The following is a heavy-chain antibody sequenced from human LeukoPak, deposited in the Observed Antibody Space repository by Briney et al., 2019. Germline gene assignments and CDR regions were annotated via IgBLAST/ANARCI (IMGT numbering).Heavy chain of an antibody. J-gene: IGHJ4*02. CDR1: GVSISSSNSY. D-gene: IGHD3-10*01. CDR3: ARQTGSGLFILP. V-gene: IGHV4-39*01. CDR2: IYYSGNT. Sequence: SETLSLTCTVSGVSISSSNSYWGWIRQPPGKGLEWIGSIYYSGNTYYNASLKSQVSISIDTSKNQFSLKLTSVTAADTAVYYCARQTGSGLFILPGGQGKLVTVSS.